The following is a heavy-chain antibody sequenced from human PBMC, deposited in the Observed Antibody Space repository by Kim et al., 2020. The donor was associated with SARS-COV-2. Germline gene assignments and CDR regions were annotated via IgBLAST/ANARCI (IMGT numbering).Heavy chain of an antibody. CDR2: IKRDGSER. J-gene: IGHJ4*02. CDR1: GITSSSYW. V-gene: IGHV3-7*01. Sequence: GGSLRLSCVESGITSSSYWLTWVRQAPGKGLEWVANIKRDGSERYYGDSVKGRFTISRDNAKSSVFLQLNSLRSEDTAASYCGISGIWGQVTLVTVSS. CDR3: GISGI.